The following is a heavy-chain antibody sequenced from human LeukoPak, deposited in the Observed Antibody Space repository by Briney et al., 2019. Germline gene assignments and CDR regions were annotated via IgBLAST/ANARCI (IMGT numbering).Heavy chain of an antibody. V-gene: IGHV3-7*03. D-gene: IGHD5-24*01. J-gene: IGHJ4*02. CDR1: GFTFSSYW. Sequence: PGGSLRLSCAASGFTFSSYWMSWVRQAPGKGLEWVANIKQDGSEKYYVDSVKGRFTISRDNAKNSLYLQMNSLRAEDTALYYCAKDMGMATRTFDYWGQGTLVTVSS. CDR2: IKQDGSEK. CDR3: AKDMGMATRTFDY.